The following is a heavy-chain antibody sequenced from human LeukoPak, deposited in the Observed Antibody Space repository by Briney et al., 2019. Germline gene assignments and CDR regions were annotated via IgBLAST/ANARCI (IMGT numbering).Heavy chain of an antibody. Sequence: GGSLRLSCAASGFTFSTYGMHWVRQAPGKGLEWVAFIRYDGSNKYYADSVKGRFTISRDNSKSSLYLQMNSLRAEDTAVYYCAKGEYYYDSSGYPDHWGQGTLVTVSS. CDR3: AKGEYYYDSSGYPDH. CDR2: IRYDGSNK. V-gene: IGHV3-30*02. D-gene: IGHD3-22*01. J-gene: IGHJ4*02. CDR1: GFTFSTYG.